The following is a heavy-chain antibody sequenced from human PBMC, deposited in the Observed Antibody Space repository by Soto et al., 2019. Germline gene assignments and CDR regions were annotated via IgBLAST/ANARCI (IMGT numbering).Heavy chain of an antibody. J-gene: IGHJ4*02. V-gene: IGHV3-23*01. Sequence: VALRLSCAASGFTFRHYAMSWVRQAPGKGLEWVSVISGSGGSTYYADSVKGRFTISRDNSKNTLDLQMSSLRAEDTAVYYCAKMPEAYYYDSNGIFDYWGLGTLVTVSS. CDR3: AKMPEAYYYDSNGIFDY. CDR2: ISGSGGST. D-gene: IGHD3-22*01. CDR1: GFTFRHYA.